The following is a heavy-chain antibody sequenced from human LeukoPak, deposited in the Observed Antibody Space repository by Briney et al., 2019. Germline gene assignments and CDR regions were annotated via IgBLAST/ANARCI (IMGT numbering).Heavy chain of an antibody. CDR3: AKSPLGAPYYYYYYMDV. D-gene: IGHD1-26*01. V-gene: IGHV3-9*01. Sequence: GGSLRLSCAASGFTFDDYAMHWVRQAPGKGLEWVSGISWNSGSIGYADSVKGRFTISRDNAKNSLYLQMNSLRAEDTALYYCAKSPLGAPYYYYYYMDVWGKGTRVTVSS. CDR1: GFTFDDYA. J-gene: IGHJ6*03. CDR2: ISWNSGSI.